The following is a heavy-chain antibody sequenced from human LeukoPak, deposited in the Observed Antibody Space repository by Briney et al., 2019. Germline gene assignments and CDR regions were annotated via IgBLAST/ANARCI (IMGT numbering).Heavy chain of an antibody. Sequence: SETLSLTCTVSGASVTSTNYFWAWIRQPPGKGLEWIGTIHYSGTTYYNPSLESRLTISVDTSKKQFSLRLNSATAADTSVYFCARRDNDDNPPWHWGPGTLVTVSS. CDR1: GASVTSTNYF. D-gene: IGHD1-14*01. CDR2: IHYSGTT. J-gene: IGHJ4*02. V-gene: IGHV4-39*01. CDR3: ARRDNDDNPPWH.